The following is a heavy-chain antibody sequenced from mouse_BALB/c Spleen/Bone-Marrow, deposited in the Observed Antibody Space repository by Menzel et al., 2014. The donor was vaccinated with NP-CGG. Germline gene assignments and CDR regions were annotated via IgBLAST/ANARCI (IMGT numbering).Heavy chain of an antibody. J-gene: IGHJ4*01. V-gene: IGHV1-54*03. CDR1: GYAFTNYL. CDR2: NNPRSGGT. D-gene: IGHD2-3*01. Sequence: QVQLQQSGAELVRPGTSVKVSCKASGYAFTNYLIEWVKQRPGQGLEWIGVNNPRSGGTNYNEKFKGKATLTADKSSSTVYMQLSSLTSDDSAVYFCARSIYDGYSEAMDYWGQGTSVTVSS. CDR3: ARSIYDGYSEAMDY.